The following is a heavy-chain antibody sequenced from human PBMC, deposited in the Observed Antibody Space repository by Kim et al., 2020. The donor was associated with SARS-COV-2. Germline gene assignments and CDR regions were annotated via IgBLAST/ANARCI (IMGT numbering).Heavy chain of an antibody. CDR3: ARDVFKATYYYDSSGYYSAFDI. D-gene: IGHD3-22*01. V-gene: IGHV3-30*04. Sequence: GGSLRLSCAASGFTFSSYAMHWVRQAPGKGLEWVAVISYDGSNKYYADSVKGRFTISRDNSKNTLYLQMNSLRAEDTAVYYCARDVFKATYYYDSSGYYSAFDIWGQGTMVTVSS. CDR1: GFTFSSYA. J-gene: IGHJ3*02. CDR2: ISYDGSNK.